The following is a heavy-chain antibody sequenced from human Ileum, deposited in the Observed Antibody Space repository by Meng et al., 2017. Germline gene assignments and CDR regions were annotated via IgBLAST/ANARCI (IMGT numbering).Heavy chain of an antibody. CDR2: TFYRAKWIS. CDR1: GDSVSSKDAT. V-gene: IGHV6-1*01. CDR3: ARLVGNSWLPD. J-gene: IGHJ4*02. D-gene: IGHD3-9*01. Sequence: QAQLQQSGAGLVQPSQSLSLTCAISGDSVSSKDATWNWIRQSPSRGLEWLGRTFYRAKWISDYAVSLESRITINPDTSKNHFTLQLNSVSPEDTAIYYCARLVGNSWLPDWGQGTLVTVSS.